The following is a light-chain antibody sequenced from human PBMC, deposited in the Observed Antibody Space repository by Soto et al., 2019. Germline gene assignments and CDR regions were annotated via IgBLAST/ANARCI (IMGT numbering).Light chain of an antibody. CDR3: CSYTGTTSPGV. V-gene: IGLV2-14*01. Sequence: QSALTQPASVSGSPGESIIISCTGSSSDIGAYDYVSWYQHHPGRAPKVIIFEVNDRASGVSHRFSGSKSGNTASLTISGLQAEDEADYYCCSYTGTTSPGVFGGGTKVTVL. J-gene: IGLJ3*02. CDR2: EVN. CDR1: SSDIGAYDY.